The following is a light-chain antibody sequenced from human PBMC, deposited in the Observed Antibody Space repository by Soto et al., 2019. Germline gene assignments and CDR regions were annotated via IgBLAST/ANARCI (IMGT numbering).Light chain of an antibody. CDR1: QSINRW. CDR2: KAS. V-gene: IGKV1-5*03. CDR3: LQYNIYPLS. J-gene: IGKJ4*01. Sequence: DLQMTQSPSTLSASVGDRVTITCRASQSINRWLAWYQQRPGKAPKILIHKASSLEAGVPSRFSGSDSGTEFTLTISSVQPDDFATYFCLQYNIYPLSFGGGTKVEIK.